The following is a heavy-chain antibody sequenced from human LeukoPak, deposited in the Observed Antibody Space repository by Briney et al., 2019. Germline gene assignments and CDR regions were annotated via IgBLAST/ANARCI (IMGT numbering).Heavy chain of an antibody. V-gene: IGHV3-11*04. J-gene: IGHJ4*02. D-gene: IGHD3-22*01. Sequence: TGGSLRLSCAASGFTFSDYYMSWIRQAPGKGLEWVSYISSSGSTIYYADSVKGRFTISRDNAKNSLYLQMNSLRAEDTAVYYCARVGSSGYRAFDYWGQGTLVTVSS. CDR1: GFTFSDYY. CDR3: ARVGSSGYRAFDY. CDR2: ISSSGSTI.